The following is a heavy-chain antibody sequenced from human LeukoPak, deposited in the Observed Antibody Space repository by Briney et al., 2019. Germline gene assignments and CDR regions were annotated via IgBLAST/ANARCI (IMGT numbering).Heavy chain of an antibody. CDR2: IKQDGSEK. CDR1: GFTFSSYW. V-gene: IGHV3-7*03. D-gene: IGHD6-19*01. CDR3: AKDTTGRLAVAGLDY. Sequence: QPGGSLRLSCAASGFTFSSYWMSWVRQAPGKGLEWVANIKQDGSEKYYVDSVKGRFTISRDNAKNSLYLQMNSLRAEDTALYYCAKDTTGRLAVAGLDYWGQGTLVTVSS. J-gene: IGHJ4*02.